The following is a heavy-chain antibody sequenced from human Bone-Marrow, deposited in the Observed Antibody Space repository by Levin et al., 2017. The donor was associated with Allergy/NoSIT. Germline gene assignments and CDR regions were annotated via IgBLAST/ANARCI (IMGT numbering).Heavy chain of an antibody. J-gene: IGHJ4*02. V-gene: IGHV3-33*01. CDR1: GFTFSSYG. CDR2: IWYDGSNK. D-gene: IGHD4-23*01. CDR3: ASEQLDYGGNSGLGD. Sequence: GGSLRLSCAASGFTFSSYGMHWVRQAPGKGLEWVAVIWYDGSNKYYADSVKGRFTISRDNSKNTLYLQMNSLRAEDTAVYYCASEQLDYGGNSGLGDWGQGTLVTVSS.